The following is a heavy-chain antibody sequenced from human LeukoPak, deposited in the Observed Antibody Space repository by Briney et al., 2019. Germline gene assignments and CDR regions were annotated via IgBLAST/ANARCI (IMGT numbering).Heavy chain of an antibody. Sequence: GGSLRLSCAASGFTFSSYSMTWVRQAPGKGLEWVSSISSSSSYIYYADSVKGRFTISRDNAKNSLYLQMNSLRAEDTAVYYCARGTVLRFLEWLSAPDYWGQGTLVTVSS. J-gene: IGHJ4*02. CDR1: GFTFSSYS. D-gene: IGHD3-3*01. CDR3: ARGTVLRFLEWLSAPDY. V-gene: IGHV3-21*01. CDR2: ISSSSSYI.